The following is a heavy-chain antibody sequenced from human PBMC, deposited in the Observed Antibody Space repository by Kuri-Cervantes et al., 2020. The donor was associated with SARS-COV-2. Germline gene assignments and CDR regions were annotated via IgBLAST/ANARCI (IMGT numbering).Heavy chain of an antibody. V-gene: IGHV3-21*01. D-gene: IGHD3-3*01. CDR1: GFTFSAYT. Sequence: GESLKISCVASGFTFSAYTLNWVRQAPGKGLEWVSSITRSSVYISYADSLKGRFTISRDNAKNSLYLQMNSLRAEDTAVYYCARDGYDFWSNEYYFDYWGQGTLVTVSS. J-gene: IGHJ4*02. CDR2: ITRSSVYI. CDR3: ARDGYDFWSNEYYFDY.